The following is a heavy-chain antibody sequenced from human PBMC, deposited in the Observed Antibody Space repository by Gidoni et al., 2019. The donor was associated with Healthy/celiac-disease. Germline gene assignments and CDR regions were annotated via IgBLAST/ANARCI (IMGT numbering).Heavy chain of an antibody. Sequence: QVQLVQSGAEVKKPGSSVKVSCKASGGTFSSYAISWVRQAPGQGLEWMGGIVPSFGTENYAQKFQGRVTITADEATSTAYMELSSLRSEDTAVYYCARGRGIVGAIGYWGQGTLVTVSS. CDR2: IVPSFGTE. V-gene: IGHV1-69*01. D-gene: IGHD1-26*01. CDR1: GGTFSSYA. CDR3: ARGRGIVGAIGY. J-gene: IGHJ4*02.